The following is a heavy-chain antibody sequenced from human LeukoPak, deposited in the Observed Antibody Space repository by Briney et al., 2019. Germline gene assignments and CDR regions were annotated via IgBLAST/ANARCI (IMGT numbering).Heavy chain of an antibody. Sequence: PGGSLRLSCAASGLTVSSNSMSWVRQAPGKGLEWVSFIYSGGSTYYADSVKGRFTISRDNSKNTLYLRMNSLRSDDTAVYYCGRRAGAYSHPYDYWGQGTLVTVSS. V-gene: IGHV3-53*01. CDR1: GLTVSSNS. CDR3: GRRAGAYSHPYDY. CDR2: IYSGGST. D-gene: IGHD4/OR15-4a*01. J-gene: IGHJ4*02.